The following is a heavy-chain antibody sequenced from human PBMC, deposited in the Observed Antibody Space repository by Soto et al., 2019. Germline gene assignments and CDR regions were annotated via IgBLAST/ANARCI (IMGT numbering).Heavy chain of an antibody. CDR1: GFTFSSYW. J-gene: IGHJ4*02. CDR2: IKKDGSET. V-gene: IGHV3-7*03. CDR3: ARGAGWESDY. D-gene: IGHD1-26*01. Sequence: EVQLVESGGGLVQPGGSLRLSCAASGFTFSSYWMSWVRQAPGMGLEWLAIIKKDGSETHYVDAVKGRFTISRNNAKNPLFLQINSLRTDNTAVYYCARGAGWESDYWGQGTLVTVSS.